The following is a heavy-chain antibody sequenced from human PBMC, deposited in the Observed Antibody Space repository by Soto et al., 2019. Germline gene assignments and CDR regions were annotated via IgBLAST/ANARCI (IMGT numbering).Heavy chain of an antibody. CDR1: GGTFSSYT. V-gene: IGHV1-69*02. Sequence: QVQLVQSGAEVKKPGSSVKVSCKASGGTFSSYTISWVRQVPGQGLEWMGRIIPILGIANYAQKFQGRVTITADKSTSTADMELSSLRSEDTAVYYCATAGPAAIPDYYYYGMDVWGQGTTVTVSS. CDR3: ATAGPAAIPDYYYYGMDV. CDR2: IIPILGIA. D-gene: IGHD2-2*02. J-gene: IGHJ6*02.